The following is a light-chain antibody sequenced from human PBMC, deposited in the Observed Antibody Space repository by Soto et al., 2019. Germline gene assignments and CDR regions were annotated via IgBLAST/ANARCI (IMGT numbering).Light chain of an antibody. V-gene: IGKV2-28*01. J-gene: IGKJ4*01. Sequence: DIVMTQSPLSLPVTPGEPPSIPCSPIQSLRHSNGNNFLDWYLQKPGQSPQLLIYLGSNRASGVPDRFSGSGSGTDFTLKISRVEAEDVGVYYCMQALQTPLTFGGGTKVEIK. CDR3: MQALQTPLT. CDR1: QSLRHSNGNNF. CDR2: LGS.